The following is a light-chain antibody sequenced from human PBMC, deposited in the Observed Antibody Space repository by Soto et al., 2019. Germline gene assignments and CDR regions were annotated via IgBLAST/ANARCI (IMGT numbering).Light chain of an antibody. V-gene: IGKV3-11*01. CDR1: QRVSSY. CDR3: QQRSNWPPIT. CDR2: DAS. Sequence: EIVLTQSPATLSLSPGERATLSSRASQRVSSYLAWYQQKPGQAPRLLIYDASNRATGIPARFSGSGSGTDFTLTISSLEPEDFAVYYCQQRSNWPPITFGQGTRLEIK. J-gene: IGKJ5*01.